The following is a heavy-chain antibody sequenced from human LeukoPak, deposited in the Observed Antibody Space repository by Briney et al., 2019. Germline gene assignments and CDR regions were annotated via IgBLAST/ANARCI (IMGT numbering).Heavy chain of an antibody. J-gene: IGHJ4*02. Sequence: GGSLRLSCAASGFTFSSYAMSWVRQAPGKGLEWVSAISGSGGSTYYADSVKGRFTISRDNAKNSLYLQMNSLRAEDTAVYYCARDPHFMITFGGVIVPAYYFEYWGQGTLVTVSS. D-gene: IGHD3-16*02. CDR2: ISGSGGST. V-gene: IGHV3-23*01. CDR1: GFTFSSYA. CDR3: ARDPHFMITFGGVIVPAYYFEY.